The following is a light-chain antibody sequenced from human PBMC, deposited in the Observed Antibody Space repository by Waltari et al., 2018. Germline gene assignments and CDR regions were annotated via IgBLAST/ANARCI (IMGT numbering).Light chain of an antibody. Sequence: DIQLTQSPSFLSASVGDRVTITCRASQAISTYLAWYQQTPGKAPKLLIYVASKLQTGVPSRFSGSGSGTEFTLTISNLQPEDFATYYCQQANSFPLTFGGGTKVEIK. CDR1: QAISTY. CDR3: QQANSFPLT. J-gene: IGKJ4*01. CDR2: VAS. V-gene: IGKV1-9*01.